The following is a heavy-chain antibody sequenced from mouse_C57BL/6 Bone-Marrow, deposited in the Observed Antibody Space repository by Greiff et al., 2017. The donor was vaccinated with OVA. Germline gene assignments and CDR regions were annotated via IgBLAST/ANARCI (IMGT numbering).Heavy chain of an antibody. V-gene: IGHV1-54*01. J-gene: IGHJ4*01. D-gene: IGHD2-5*01. CDR3: ATTIVTSYAMDY. CDR2: INPGSGGT. Sequence: SGAELVRPGTSVKVSCKASGYAFTNYLIEWVKQRPGQGLEWIGVINPGSGGTNYNEKFKGKATLTADKSSSTAYMQLSSLTSEDSAVYFCATTIVTSYAMDYWGQGTSVTVSS. CDR1: GYAFTNYL.